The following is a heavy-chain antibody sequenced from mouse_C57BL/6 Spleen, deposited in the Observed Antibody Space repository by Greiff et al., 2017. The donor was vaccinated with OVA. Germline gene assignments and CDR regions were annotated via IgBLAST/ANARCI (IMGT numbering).Heavy chain of an antibody. V-gene: IGHV1-82*01. D-gene: IGHD2-2*01. CDR2: IYPGDGDT. J-gene: IGHJ1*03. CDR1: GYAFSSSW. Sequence: VQLQQSGPELVKPGASVKISCKASGYAFSSSWMNWVKQRPGKGLEWIGRIYPGDGDTNYNGKLKGKATLTADKSSSTAYMQLSSLTSEDSAVYFCAREGFIYYGYDGEVWGTGTTVTVSS. CDR3: AREGFIYYGYDGEV.